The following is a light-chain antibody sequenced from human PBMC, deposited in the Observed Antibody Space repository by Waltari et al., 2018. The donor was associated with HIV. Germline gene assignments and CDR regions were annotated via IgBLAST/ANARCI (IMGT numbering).Light chain of an antibody. V-gene: IGLV1-47*01. J-gene: IGLJ1*01. CDR1: SSNIGGNY. CDR2: RNN. CDR3: ATWNDSLSGYV. Sequence: QSVLTRPPSAPGTPGQGVTFPCSGSSSNIGGNYVSWYQQLPGTAPKLLIYRNNQRPSGVPDRFSGSKSGTSASLAISGLRSEDEADYYCATWNDSLSGYVFGTGTKVTV.